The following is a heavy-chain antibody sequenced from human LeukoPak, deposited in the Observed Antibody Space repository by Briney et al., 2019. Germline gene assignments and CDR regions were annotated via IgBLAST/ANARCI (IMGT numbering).Heavy chain of an antibody. CDR2: ISGSGGST. D-gene: IGHD1-1*01. CDR3: AKRYTVIWFDP. CDR1: GFTFSIYA. V-gene: IGHV3-23*01. J-gene: IGHJ5*02. Sequence: GGSLRLSCAASGFTFSIYAMSWVRHAPGKGLEWVSAISGSGGSTYYADSVKGRFTISRDNSKNTLYLQMNSLRAEDTAVYYCAKRYTVIWFDPWGQGTLVTVSS.